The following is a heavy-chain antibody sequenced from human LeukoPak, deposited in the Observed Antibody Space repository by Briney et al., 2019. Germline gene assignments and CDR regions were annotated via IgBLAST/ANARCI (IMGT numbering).Heavy chain of an antibody. Sequence: QSGGSLRLSCAASGFTFSSYSMNWVRQAPGKGLEWVSYISSSSSTIYYADSEKGRFTISRDNAKNSLYLQMNSLRAEDTAVYYCARVFGLSLDYYYYYYMDVWGKGTTVTVSS. CDR2: ISSSSSTI. V-gene: IGHV3-48*01. CDR3: ARVFGLSLDYYYYYYMDV. D-gene: IGHD3-10*01. J-gene: IGHJ6*03. CDR1: GFTFSSYS.